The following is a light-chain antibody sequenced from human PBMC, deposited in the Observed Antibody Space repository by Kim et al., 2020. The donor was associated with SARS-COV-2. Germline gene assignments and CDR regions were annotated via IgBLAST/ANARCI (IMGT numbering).Light chain of an antibody. CDR2: GKN. V-gene: IGLV3-19*01. J-gene: IGLJ2*01. Sequence: APGQTVRSTCQGDSLRSYYASWYQQKPGQAPVLVIYGKNNRPSGIPDRFSGSSSGNTASLTITGAQAEDEADYYCNSRDSSGNHVVFGGGTQLTVL. CDR3: NSRDSSGNHVV. CDR1: SLRSYY.